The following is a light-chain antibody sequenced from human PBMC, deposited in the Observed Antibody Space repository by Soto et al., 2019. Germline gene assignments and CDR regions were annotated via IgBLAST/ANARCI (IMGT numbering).Light chain of an antibody. V-gene: IGKV3-15*01. J-gene: IGKJ2*01. CDR3: QQGHNWPLT. CDR2: GAS. CDR1: QSITSE. Sequence: EIVMTQSPATLSVSPGETATLSCRASQSITSELSWYQQKPGQPPRRLIYGASTRATGVPARFTGSGSGSEFTLTISGLQSEDFAVYYCQQGHNWPLTFGQGTRLEI.